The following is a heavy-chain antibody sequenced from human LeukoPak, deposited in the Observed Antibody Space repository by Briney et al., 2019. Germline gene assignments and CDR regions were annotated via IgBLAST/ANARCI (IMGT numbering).Heavy chain of an antibody. CDR3: ARGRPGVRETQRWGFSHAFDI. CDR1: GGSFSGYY. CDR2: INHSGST. J-gene: IGHJ3*02. D-gene: IGHD3-10*01. V-gene: IGHV4-34*01. Sequence: PSETLSLTCAVYGGSFSGYYWSWIRQPPGKGLEWIGEINHSGSTNYNPSLKSRVTISVDTSKNQFSLKLSSVTAADTAVYYCARGRPGVRETQRWGFSHAFDIWGQGTMVTVSS.